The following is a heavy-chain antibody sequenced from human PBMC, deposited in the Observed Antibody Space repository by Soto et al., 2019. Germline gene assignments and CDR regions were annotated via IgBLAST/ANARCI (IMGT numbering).Heavy chain of an antibody. CDR1: GGSISSGGYS. D-gene: IGHD3-22*01. V-gene: IGHV4-30-2*01. CDR3: ARYSYYYDSSGYKNWFDP. J-gene: IGHJ5*02. CDR2: IYHSGST. Sequence: LSLTCAVSGGSISSGGYSWSWIRQPPGKGLEWIGYIYHSGSTYYNPSLKSRVTISVDRSKNQFSLKLSSVTAADTAVYYCARYSYYYDSSGYKNWFDPWGQGTLVTVSS.